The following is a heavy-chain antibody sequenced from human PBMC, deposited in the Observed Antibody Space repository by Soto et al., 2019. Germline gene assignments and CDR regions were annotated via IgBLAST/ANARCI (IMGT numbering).Heavy chain of an antibody. CDR1: GGSFSDYY. CDR2: INHSGST. CDR3: ARRSSYYYYYYMDV. J-gene: IGHJ6*03. V-gene: IGHV4-34*01. D-gene: IGHD6-13*01. Sequence: QVQLQQWGAGLLKPSETLSLTCAVYGGSFSDYYWSWIHQPPGKGLEWIGEINHSGSTNYNPSLKSRVTISVDTSKNQFSLKLSSVTAADTAVYYCARRSSYYYYYYMDVWGKGTTVTVSS.